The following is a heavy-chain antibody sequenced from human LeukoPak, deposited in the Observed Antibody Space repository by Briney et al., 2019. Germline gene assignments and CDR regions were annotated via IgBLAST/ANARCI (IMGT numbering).Heavy chain of an antibody. J-gene: IGHJ4*02. V-gene: IGHV3-7*03. CDR2: IKDDGSEK. D-gene: IGHD6-13*01. Sequence: PGGSLRLSCAASGFTFSSYWMSWVRQAPGKGLEWVANIKDDGSEKYYVDSVKGRFAISRDDAKNSLYLQMNSLRAEDTAVYYCTRARDSSWDYWGQGTLVTVSS. CDR1: GFTFSSYW. CDR3: TRARDSSWDY.